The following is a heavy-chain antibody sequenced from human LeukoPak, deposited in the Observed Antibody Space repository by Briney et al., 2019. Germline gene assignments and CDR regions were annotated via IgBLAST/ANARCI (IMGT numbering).Heavy chain of an antibody. V-gene: IGHV3-21*01. CDR3: ARDIGLPEMATITGEYYFDY. J-gene: IGHJ4*02. CDR2: ISSSSSYI. CDR1: GFTFSSYS. Sequence: GGSLRLSCAASGFTFSSYSMNWVRQAPGKGLEWVSSISSSSSYIYYADSVKGRFTISRDNAKNSLYLQMNSLRAEDTAVYYCARDIGLPEMATITGEYYFDYWGQGTLVTVSS. D-gene: IGHD5-24*01.